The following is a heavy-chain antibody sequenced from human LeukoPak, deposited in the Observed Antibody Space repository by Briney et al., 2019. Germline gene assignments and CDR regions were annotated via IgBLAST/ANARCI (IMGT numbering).Heavy chain of an antibody. D-gene: IGHD5-24*01. Sequence: PGGSLRLSCSASGLTFNNYVLHWVRQAPGKGLEYVLGFNSKTDETFYSEYVKGRFTVSRDKSENTLYLQMNSLRIDDTAVYYCAVEMTTDFGHWGQGTLVTVSS. CDR3: AVEMTTDFGH. J-gene: IGHJ4*02. CDR2: FNSKTDET. V-gene: IGHV3-64D*06. CDR1: GLTFNNYV.